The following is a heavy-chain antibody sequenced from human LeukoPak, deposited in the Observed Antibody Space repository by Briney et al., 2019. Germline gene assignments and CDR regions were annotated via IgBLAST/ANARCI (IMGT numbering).Heavy chain of an antibody. D-gene: IGHD5-24*01. CDR1: GFTFDRYW. V-gene: IGHV3-74*01. CDR3: ARRDYLDN. J-gene: IGHJ4*02. CDR2: IDSDGIST. Sequence: GGSLRLSCAASGFTFDRYWMYWVRQAPGKGLVWVSRIDSDGISTNYADSVKGRFTISRDNAKNTLFLQMNSLRAEDTAVYFCARRDYLDNWGQGTLVTVSS.